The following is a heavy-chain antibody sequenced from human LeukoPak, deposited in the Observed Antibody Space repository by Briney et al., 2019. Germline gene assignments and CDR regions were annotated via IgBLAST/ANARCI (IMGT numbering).Heavy chain of an antibody. Sequence: SETLSLTCAVSGGSISSSSYYWGWIRQPPGKGLEWIGSIYYSGSTYYNPSLKSRVTISVDTSKNQFSLKLSSVTAADTAVYYCASERWPIDYWGQGTLVTVSS. CDR3: ASERWPIDY. J-gene: IGHJ4*02. CDR2: IYYSGST. CDR1: GGSISSSSYY. V-gene: IGHV4-39*07. D-gene: IGHD4-23*01.